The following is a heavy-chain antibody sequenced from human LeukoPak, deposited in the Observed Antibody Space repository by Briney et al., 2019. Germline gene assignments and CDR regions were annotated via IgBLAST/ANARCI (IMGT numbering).Heavy chain of an antibody. CDR1: GYTFTGYY. J-gene: IGHJ4*02. CDR3: ARSRGRWFGTEGLLDY. D-gene: IGHD3-10*01. CDR2: INPNSGGT. V-gene: IGHV1-2*02. Sequence: GASVKVSCKASGYTFTGYYMHWVRQAPGQGLEWMGWINPNSGGTNYAQKFQGRVTMTRDTSISTAYMELSRLRSDDTAVYYYARSRGRWFGTEGLLDYWGQGTLVTVSS.